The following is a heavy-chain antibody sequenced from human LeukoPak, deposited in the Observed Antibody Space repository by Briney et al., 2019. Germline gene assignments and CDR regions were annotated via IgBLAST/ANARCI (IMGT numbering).Heavy chain of an antibody. CDR1: GFTFSSYG. V-gene: IGHV3-30*18. J-gene: IGHJ4*02. D-gene: IGHD5-18*01. Sequence: SGGSLRLSCATSGFTFSSYGMHWVRQAPGKGLEWVAVISYDGSNKYYADSVKGRFTISRDNSKNKLYLQMNSLRAEDTAVYYCAKAPGHKNVDTAMVGDGYWGQGTLVTVSS. CDR3: AKAPGHKNVDTAMVGDGY. CDR2: ISYDGSNK.